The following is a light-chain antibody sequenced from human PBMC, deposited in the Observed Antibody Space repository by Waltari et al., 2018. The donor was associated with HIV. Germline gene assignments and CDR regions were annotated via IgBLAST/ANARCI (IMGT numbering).Light chain of an antibody. CDR1: SSNIGNNY. Sequence: QSVLTQPPSASGTPGQRVTISCSGSSSNIGNNYVYWYHQLPGTAPKLLIYRSNQRPSGVPDRFSGSKYGTSASLAISGLRSEDEADYYCAAWDDSLSGPVFGGGTKLTVL. CDR3: AAWDDSLSGPV. J-gene: IGLJ3*02. V-gene: IGLV1-47*01. CDR2: RSN.